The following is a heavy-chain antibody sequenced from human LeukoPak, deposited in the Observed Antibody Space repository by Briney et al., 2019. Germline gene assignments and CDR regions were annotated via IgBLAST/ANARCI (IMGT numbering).Heavy chain of an antibody. Sequence: GGSLRLSCAASGFTFDDYGMSWVRQAPGKGLEWVSGINWNGGSTGYADSVKGRFTISRDNAKNYLYLQMNSLRAEDKALYYCARDRDDFWSAPLFGMWGQGPMVTVSS. V-gene: IGHV3-20*04. D-gene: IGHD3-3*01. CDR2: INWNGGST. CDR1: GFTFDDYG. J-gene: IGHJ3*02. CDR3: ARDRDDFWSAPLFGM.